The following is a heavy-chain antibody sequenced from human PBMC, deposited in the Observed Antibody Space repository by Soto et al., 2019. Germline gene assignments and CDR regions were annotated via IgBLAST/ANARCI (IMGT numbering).Heavy chain of an antibody. V-gene: IGHV3-21*01. CDR3: ATRMHCTGTIRHPTFQH. Sequence: EVQLVESGGGLVKPGGSLRLSCAASGFTFSKYNMDWVRQAPGKGPEWVSSITSDSGYKYYADSLTGRFTISRDNARNSLYLEMNSLRAEDTAAYYCATRMHCTGTIRHPTFQHWGQGTLVTVAS. J-gene: IGHJ1*01. CDR1: GFTFSKYN. CDR2: ITSDSGYK. D-gene: IGHD6-13*01.